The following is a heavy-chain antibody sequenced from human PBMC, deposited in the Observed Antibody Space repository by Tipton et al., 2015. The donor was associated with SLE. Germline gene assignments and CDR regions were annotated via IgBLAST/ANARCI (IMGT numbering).Heavy chain of an antibody. CDR2: IYYSGST. CDR3: ARDGPRWFDP. J-gene: IGHJ5*02. V-gene: IGHV4-38-2*02. CDR1: GYSISSGYY. Sequence: LRLSCTVSGYSISSGYYWGWIRQPPGKGLEWIGYIYYSGSTNYNPSLKSRVTISVDTSKNQFSLKLSSVTAADTAVHYCARDGPRWFDPWGQGTLVTVSS.